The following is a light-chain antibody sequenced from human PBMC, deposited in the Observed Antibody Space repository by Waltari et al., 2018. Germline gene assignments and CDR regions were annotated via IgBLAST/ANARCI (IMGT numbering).Light chain of an antibody. J-gene: IGKJ2*01. CDR2: KAS. Sequence: GDRVTITCRASQSIGTWLAWYLQKPGKAPKLLIYKASSLESGVSSRFSGSGSGTEFTLTISSLQPDDFATYHCQQYKSYFPTFGQGTKLEIK. CDR1: QSIGTW. V-gene: IGKV1-5*03. CDR3: QQYKSYFPT.